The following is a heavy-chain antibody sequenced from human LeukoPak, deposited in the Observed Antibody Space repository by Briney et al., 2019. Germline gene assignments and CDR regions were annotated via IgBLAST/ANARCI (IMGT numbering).Heavy chain of an antibody. V-gene: IGHV3-30*02. J-gene: IGHJ6*03. CDR3: ARLPEALYYYYYMDV. Sequence: GGSLRLSCAVSGFTFSSYGMYWVRQAPGKGLEWVAFIRYDGSNKYYADSVKGRFTLSRDNSKNTLYLQMNSLRAEDTAVYYCARLPEALYYYYYMDVWGKGTTVTISS. CDR2: IRYDGSNK. D-gene: IGHD3-16*01. CDR1: GFTFSSYG.